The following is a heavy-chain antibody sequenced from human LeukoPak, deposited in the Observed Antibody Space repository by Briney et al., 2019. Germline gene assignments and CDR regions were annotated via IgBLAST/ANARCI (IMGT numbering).Heavy chain of an antibody. V-gene: IGHV4-59*01. CDR1: GGSISRYY. D-gene: IGHD2-15*01. CDR2: IYYSGST. CDR3: ARGLPDCSGGSCYSGYFDY. J-gene: IGHJ4*02. Sequence: SETLSLTCTVSGGSISRYYWSWILQPPGKGLEWMGYIYYSGSTNYNPSLKSRVTISVYTSKNQFSLTLSSVPAADTAVYYCARGLPDCSGGSCYSGYFDYWGQGTLVTVSS.